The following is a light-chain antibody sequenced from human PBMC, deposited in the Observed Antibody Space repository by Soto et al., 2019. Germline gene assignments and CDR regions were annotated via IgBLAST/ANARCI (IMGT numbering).Light chain of an antibody. V-gene: IGKV3-15*01. CDR2: GAS. CDR3: QQDNNWPRT. Sequence: EIVMTQSPATLSVSPGERATLSCRASQSVSSNLAWYQQKPAQAPRLLIYGASTRATGIPARFSGSGSGTEFTLTITRLEPEDFAVYYCQQDNNWPRTFGQGTKV. CDR1: QSVSSN. J-gene: IGKJ1*01.